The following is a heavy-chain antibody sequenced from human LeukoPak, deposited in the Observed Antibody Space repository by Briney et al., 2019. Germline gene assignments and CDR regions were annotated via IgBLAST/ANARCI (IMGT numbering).Heavy chain of an antibody. CDR3: ARGLGDYNTVWFPVSGY. Sequence: VASVKVSCKASGYTFTTYDMTWVRQATGQGLEWMGWMNPDSGDTGYAQKFQGRVTMTRDTSISTAYMELSSLGSEDTAIYYCARGLGDYNTVWFPVSGYWGQGTLVTVSS. CDR2: MNPDSGDT. CDR1: GYTFTTYD. V-gene: IGHV1-8*01. D-gene: IGHD3-16*01. J-gene: IGHJ4*02.